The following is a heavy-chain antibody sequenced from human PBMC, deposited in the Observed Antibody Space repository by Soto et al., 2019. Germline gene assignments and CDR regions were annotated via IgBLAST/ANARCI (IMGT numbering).Heavy chain of an antibody. CDR2: IITSGNII. J-gene: IGHJ6*01. CDR1: GLTSIKYE. Sequence: GGSLRLSCAASGLTSIKYEMNWVRQAPGKGLEWVSYIITSGNIIYYSDSVNGRFTISRDTAKNSLYLQMNSPSTKDTAAYYFARDIRNISRSGHGTDNYYYGMGVWGQGTTVTVSS. CDR3: ARDIRNISRSGHGTDNYYYGMGV. D-gene: IGHD3-3*02. V-gene: IGHV3-48*03.